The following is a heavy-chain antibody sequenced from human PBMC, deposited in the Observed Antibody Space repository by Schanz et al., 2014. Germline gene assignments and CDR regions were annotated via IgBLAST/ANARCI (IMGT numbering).Heavy chain of an antibody. V-gene: IGHV4-59*08. J-gene: IGHJ6*02. CDR3: ARLNYDSSGYPYYYGMDV. Sequence: QVQLQESGPGLVKPSETLSLTCSVSGGSIRNYYWNWIRQPPGKGVEWIGYIHYSGSTNYNPSLESRVAMSVDTSKNQFSLRLSSVPAADTAVYYCARLNYDSSGYPYYYGMDVWGQGTTVTVSS. CDR2: IHYSGST. D-gene: IGHD3-22*01. CDR1: GGSIRNYY.